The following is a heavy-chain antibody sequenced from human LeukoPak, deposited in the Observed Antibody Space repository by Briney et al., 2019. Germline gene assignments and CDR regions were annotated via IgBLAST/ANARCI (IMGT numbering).Heavy chain of an antibody. CDR2: IYYSGST. CDR1: GGSISSYY. CDR3: ASTVLGKWLQFIFFDY. V-gene: IGHV4-59*01. J-gene: IGHJ4*02. D-gene: IGHD5-24*01. Sequence: SETLSLTCTVSGGSISSYYWSWIRQPPGKGLEWIGYIYYSGSTNYNPSLKSRVTISVDTSKNQFSLKLSSVTAADTAVYYRASTVLGKWLQFIFFDYGGQGTLVTVSS.